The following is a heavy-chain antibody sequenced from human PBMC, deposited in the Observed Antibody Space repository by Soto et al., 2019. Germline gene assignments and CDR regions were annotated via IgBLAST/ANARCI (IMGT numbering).Heavy chain of an antibody. Sequence: QVQLQESGPGLVKPSQTLSLTCTVSGGSISSGGYYWSWIRQHPGKGLEWIGYIYYSGRTYYNPSLKSRVTLSVDTSKNQFSLKLSSVTAADTAVYYCARAPSSGSTFDYWGQGTLVTVSS. CDR1: GGSISSGGYY. D-gene: IGHD3-22*01. CDR3: ARAPSSGSTFDY. V-gene: IGHV4-31*03. J-gene: IGHJ4*02. CDR2: IYYSGRT.